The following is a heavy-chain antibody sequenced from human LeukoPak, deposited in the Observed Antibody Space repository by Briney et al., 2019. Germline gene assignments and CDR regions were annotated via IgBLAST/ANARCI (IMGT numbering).Heavy chain of an antibody. V-gene: IGHV3-21*01. J-gene: IGHJ4*02. CDR3: ARAVAGTGGGFDY. CDR1: GFTFSSYS. D-gene: IGHD6-19*01. CDR2: INSSSSYK. Sequence: GGSLRLSCAASGFTFSSYSMNWVRQPPGKGLEWVSSINSSSSYKYYPYLVNARSTISRDNAKNSLYLQRNSLRAEDTAVYYCARAVAGTGGGFDYWGQGTLVTVSS.